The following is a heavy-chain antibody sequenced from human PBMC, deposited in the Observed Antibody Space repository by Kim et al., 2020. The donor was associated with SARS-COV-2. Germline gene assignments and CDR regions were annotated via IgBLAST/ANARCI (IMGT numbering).Heavy chain of an antibody. CDR3: ARALWGAFDI. Sequence: TANYAQKFQGRVTITADESTSTAYMELSSLRSEDTAVYYCARALWGAFDIWGQGTMVTVSS. V-gene: IGHV1-69*01. CDR2: TA. J-gene: IGHJ3*02. D-gene: IGHD3-16*01.